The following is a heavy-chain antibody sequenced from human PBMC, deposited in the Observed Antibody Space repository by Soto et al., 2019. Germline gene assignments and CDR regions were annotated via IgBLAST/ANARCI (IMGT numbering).Heavy chain of an antibody. CDR1: GFTFSSYA. V-gene: IGHV3-23*01. D-gene: IGHD4-4*01. J-gene: IGHJ6*02. CDR2: ISGSGGST. CDR3: ATNPPYSNSRIYYGMDV. Sequence: PGGSLRLSCAASGFTFSSYAMSWVRQAPGKGLEWVSAISGSGGSTYYADSVKGRFTISRDNSKNTLYLQMNSLRAEDTAVYYCATNPPYSNSRIYYGMDVWGQGTTVTVSS.